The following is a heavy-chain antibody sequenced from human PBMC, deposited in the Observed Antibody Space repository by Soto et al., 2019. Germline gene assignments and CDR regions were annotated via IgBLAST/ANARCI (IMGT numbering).Heavy chain of an antibody. Sequence: SETLSLTCGVSGGTVASSHWWSWVRQSPGRGLEWIGNVYHTGDTNFNPSLQSRVTFSVDKSNNQFSLRLTSVTAADTAVYFCAREIVTAGGNNYFDSWGPGTLVTVSS. J-gene: IGHJ5*01. D-gene: IGHD2-21*02. CDR2: VYHTGDT. CDR1: GGTVASSHW. CDR3: AREIVTAGGNNYFDS. V-gene: IGHV4-4*02.